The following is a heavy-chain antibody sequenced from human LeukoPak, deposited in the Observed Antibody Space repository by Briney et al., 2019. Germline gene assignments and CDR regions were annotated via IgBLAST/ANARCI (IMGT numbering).Heavy chain of an antibody. CDR2: IIPIFGTA. V-gene: IGHV1-69*13. CDR1: GGTFSSYA. J-gene: IGHJ3*02. D-gene: IGHD2-8*01. Sequence: ASVKVSCKASGGTFSSYAISWVRQAPGQGLEWMGGIIPIFGTANYAQKFQGRVTITADESTSTAYMELSSLRSEDTAVYYRARDGDIVLMVYDGAFDIWGQGTMVTVSS. CDR3: ARDGDIVLMVYDGAFDI.